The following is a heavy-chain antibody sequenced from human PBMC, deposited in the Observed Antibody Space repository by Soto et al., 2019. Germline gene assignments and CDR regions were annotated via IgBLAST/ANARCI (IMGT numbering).Heavy chain of an antibody. CDR1: GYSFTDYH. J-gene: IGHJ6*01. V-gene: IGHV1-2*04. CDR3: AMYDSTGEADNSCSQFVNQDLDV. CDR2: INPKSGGT. D-gene: IGHD6-6*01. Sequence: QVQLVQSGAEVKKPGASVKVSCKASGYSFTDYHIHWVRQAPGQGLEWLGRINPKSGGTSTAQKYQAWAAKSPYTSTREDSKKMTSLQTNGTTTEYRAMYDSTGEADNSCSQFVNQDLDVW.